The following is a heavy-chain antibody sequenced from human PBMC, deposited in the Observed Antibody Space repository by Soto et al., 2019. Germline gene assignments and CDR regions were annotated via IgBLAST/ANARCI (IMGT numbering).Heavy chain of an antibody. J-gene: IGHJ4*02. D-gene: IGHD3-16*01. V-gene: IGHV1-69*08. Sequence: QAPLVQSGAEVKKPGSSVKVSCKSSGGTYSPYTINWVRQAPGQGLEWMGRIIPFLGVTNYGLKFQARVTITADKATNTAYMELRGLRFEDTAVYYCARDWESSVSTWSFGGFWGRGTLVTVSS. CDR2: IIPFLGVT. CDR3: ARDWESSVSTWSFGGF. CDR1: GGTYSPYT.